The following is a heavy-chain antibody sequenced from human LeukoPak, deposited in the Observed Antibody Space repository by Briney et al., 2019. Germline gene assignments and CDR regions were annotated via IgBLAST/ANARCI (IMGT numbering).Heavy chain of an antibody. CDR2: ISSSGSTI. D-gene: IGHD1-26*01. CDR1: GFTFSSYE. CDR3: ARVAGVGAYDY. Sequence: PGGSLRLSCAASGFTFSSYEMNWVRQAPGKGLEWVSYISSSGSTIYYADSVKGRFTISRDNAKNSLYLQMNSLRAEDTAVYYCARVAGVGAYDYWGQGTPVTVSS. J-gene: IGHJ4*02. V-gene: IGHV3-48*03.